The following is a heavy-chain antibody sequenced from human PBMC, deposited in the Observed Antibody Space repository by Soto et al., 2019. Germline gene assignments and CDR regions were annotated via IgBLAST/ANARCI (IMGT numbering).Heavy chain of an antibody. CDR2: INPNSGGT. J-gene: IGHJ4*02. V-gene: IGHV1-2*04. CDR3: ARGLRLGELSLSSLGY. CDR1: GYAFTGYY. Sequence: ASVKVSCKASGYAFTGYYMHWVRQAPGQGLEWMGWINPNSGGTNYAQKFQGWVTMTRDTSISTAYMELSRLRSDDTAVYYCARGLRLGELSLSSLGYWGQGTLVTVSS. D-gene: IGHD3-16*02.